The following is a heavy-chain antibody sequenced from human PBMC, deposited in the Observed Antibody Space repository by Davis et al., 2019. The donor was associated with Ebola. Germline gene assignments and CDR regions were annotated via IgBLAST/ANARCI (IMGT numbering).Heavy chain of an antibody. CDR2: IYHSGST. CDR1: GGSISSSNW. D-gene: IGHD6-13*01. V-gene: IGHV4-4*02. Sequence: SETLSLTCAVSGGSISSSNWWSWVRQPPGKGLEWIGEIYHSGSTNYNPSLKSRVTISVDTSKNQFSLKLSSVTAADTAVYYCARHAPYSSSWPLDYWGQGTLVTVSS. J-gene: IGHJ4*02. CDR3: ARHAPYSSSWPLDY.